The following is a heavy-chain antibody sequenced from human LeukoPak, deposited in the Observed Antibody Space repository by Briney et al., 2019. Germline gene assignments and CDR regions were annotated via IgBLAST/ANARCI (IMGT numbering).Heavy chain of an antibody. D-gene: IGHD3-22*01. J-gene: IGHJ3*02. CDR2: IYYSGST. Sequence: PSETLSLTCTVSGGSISSSSYYWGWIRQPPGKGLEWIGSIYYSGSTYYNPSLKSRVTISVDTSKNQFSLKLSSVTAADTAVYYCARGNYYDSSGQNVPLLAFDIWGQGTMVTVSS. V-gene: IGHV4-39*07. CDR1: GGSISSSSYY. CDR3: ARGNYYDSSGQNVPLLAFDI.